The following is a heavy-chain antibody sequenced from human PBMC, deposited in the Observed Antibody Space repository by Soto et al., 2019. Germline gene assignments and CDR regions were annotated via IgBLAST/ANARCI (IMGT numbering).Heavy chain of an antibody. D-gene: IGHD3-22*01. CDR1: GYTFTSYG. CDR2: ISAYIGNT. V-gene: IGHV1-18*04. CDR3: ARDHMYCYDSSGYPPPHDY. J-gene: IGHJ4*02. Sequence: ASVKVSCKASGYTFTSYGISWVRQAPGQGHTWMGWISAYIGNTNSAQKLQGIVTMTTDTSTSTAYMELRSLRSDDTAVYYCARDHMYCYDSSGYPPPHDYWGQGTLVTVFS.